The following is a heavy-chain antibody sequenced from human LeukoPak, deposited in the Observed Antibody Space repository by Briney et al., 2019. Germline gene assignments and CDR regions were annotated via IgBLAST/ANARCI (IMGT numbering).Heavy chain of an antibody. D-gene: IGHD3-16*02. CDR3: ARGSFRLRLGELSFDFDY. CDR2: ISAYNGNT. Sequence: ASVKVSCKASGYTFTSYGISWVRQAPGQGLEWMGWISAYNGNTNYAQKLQGRVTMTTDTSTSTAYMELRSLRSDDTAVDYCARGSFRLRLGELSFDFDYWGQGTLVTVSS. J-gene: IGHJ4*02. V-gene: IGHV1-18*01. CDR1: GYTFTSYG.